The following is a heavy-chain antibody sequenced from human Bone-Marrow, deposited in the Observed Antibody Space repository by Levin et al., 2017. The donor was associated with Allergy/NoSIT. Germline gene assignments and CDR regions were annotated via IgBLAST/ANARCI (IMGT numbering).Heavy chain of an antibody. D-gene: IGHD1-14*01. V-gene: IGHV4-4*07. J-gene: IGHJ4*02. CDR3: ASIGIYRYFDY. CDR2: IFPSGTT. Sequence: SETLSLTCTVSGGSIRSYYWSWIRQPAGKGLEWIGRIFPSGTTSYNPSLKSRVTMSVDTSKNHFSLNLNSVTAADTAVYYCASIGIYRYFDYWGQGTLVTVSS. CDR1: GGSIRSYY.